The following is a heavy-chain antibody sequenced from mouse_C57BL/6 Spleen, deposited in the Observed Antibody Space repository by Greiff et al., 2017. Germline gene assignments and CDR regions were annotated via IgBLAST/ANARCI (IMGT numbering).Heavy chain of an antibody. V-gene: IGHV1-14*01. Sequence: VHVKQSGPELVKPGASVKMSCKASGYTFTSYVMHWVKQKPGQGLEWIGYIYPYNDGTKYNEKFKGKATLTSDKSSSTAYMELSSLTSEDSAVYYCARPPNYYGSSHWYFDVWGTGTTVTVSS. CDR2: IYPYNDGT. CDR1: GYTFTSYV. D-gene: IGHD1-1*01. J-gene: IGHJ1*03. CDR3: ARPPNYYGSSHWYFDV.